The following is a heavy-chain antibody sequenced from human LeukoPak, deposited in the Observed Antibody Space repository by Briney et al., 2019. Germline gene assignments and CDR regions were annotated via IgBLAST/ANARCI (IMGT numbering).Heavy chain of an antibody. CDR3: AREGNIRRLGITIFGVNDY. V-gene: IGHV4-38-2*02. D-gene: IGHD3-3*01. CDR2: IYHSGST. Sequence: SETLSLTCTVSGYSISSGYYWGWIRQPPGKGLEWIGSIYHSGSTYYNPSLKSRVTISVDTSKNQFSLKLSSVTAADTAVYYCAREGNIRRLGITIFGVNDYWGQGTLVTVSS. CDR1: GYSISSGYY. J-gene: IGHJ4*02.